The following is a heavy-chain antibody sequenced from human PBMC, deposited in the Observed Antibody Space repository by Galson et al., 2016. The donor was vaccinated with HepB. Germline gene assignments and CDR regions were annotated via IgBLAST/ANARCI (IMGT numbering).Heavy chain of an antibody. V-gene: IGHV5-51*01. CDR3: ARHSRGYSVFEPIAL. CDR2: ICPGDSET. Sequence: QSGAEVKKPGESLKISCQGSGYNFIYYCIAWVRQMPGKGLDWMGIICPGDSETRYSPSFQGQVSFSVDKSNNIAYVQWTSLKDSDTAMYYCARHSRGYSVFEPIALWGQGTLVTVSS. CDR1: GYNFIYYC. J-gene: IGHJ4*02. D-gene: IGHD5/OR15-5a*01.